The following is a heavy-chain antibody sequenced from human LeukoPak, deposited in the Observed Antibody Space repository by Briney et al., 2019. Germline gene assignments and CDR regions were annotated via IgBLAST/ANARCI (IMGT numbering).Heavy chain of an antibody. CDR1: GFIFSNYW. Sequence: PGGSLRLSCAASGFIFSNYWMSWVRQTPGKGLEWVANIKHDGSEKYYVDSMKGRFTISRDNAKNSLYLQMSSLRAEDTAVYYCARDWDYGDFPYGWFDPWGQGTLVTVSS. V-gene: IGHV3-7*01. D-gene: IGHD4-17*01. CDR2: IKHDGSEK. J-gene: IGHJ5*02. CDR3: ARDWDYGDFPYGWFDP.